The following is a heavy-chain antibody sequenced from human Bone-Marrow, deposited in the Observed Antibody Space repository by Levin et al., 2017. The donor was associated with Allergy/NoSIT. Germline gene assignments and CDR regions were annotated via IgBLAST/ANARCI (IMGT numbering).Heavy chain of an antibody. CDR3: ARGPTKIIGVYGMDV. Sequence: SVKVSCKASGGTFSSYAISWVRQAPGQGLEWMGGIIPIFGTANYAQKFQGRVTITADESTSTAYMELSSLRSEDTAVYYCARGPTKIIGVYGMDVWGQGTTVTVSS. J-gene: IGHJ6*02. V-gene: IGHV1-69*13. CDR1: GGTFSSYA. CDR2: IIPIFGTA.